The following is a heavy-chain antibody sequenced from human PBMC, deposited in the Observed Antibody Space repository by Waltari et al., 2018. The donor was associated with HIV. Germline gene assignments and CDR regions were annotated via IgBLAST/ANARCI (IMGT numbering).Heavy chain of an antibody. V-gene: IGHV3-21*01. D-gene: IGHD2-15*01. CDR3: ATDVARGRFDY. Sequence: EVQLVESGGDLVKPGESLRLSWAVPGFTFSSYSINLVRQAPGKGLDWVSSISSSSTYIYYADSVKGRFSISRDNAKSSLFLQLTSLRADDTAVYFCATDVARGRFDYWGQGTPVTVSS. CDR1: GFTFSSYS. J-gene: IGHJ4*02. CDR2: ISSSSTYI.